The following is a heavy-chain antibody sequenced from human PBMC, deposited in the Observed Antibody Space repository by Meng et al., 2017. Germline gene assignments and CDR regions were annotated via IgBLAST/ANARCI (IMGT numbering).Heavy chain of an antibody. Sequence: SETLSLTCAVYGGSFSGYYWSWIRQPPGKGLEWIGEINHSGNTNYNPSLKSRVTISVDTSKNQFSLKLNSVTAADSAVYYCARGPTTMAHDFDYWGQGTLVTVSS. D-gene: IGHD4-11*01. V-gene: IGHV4-34*01. CDR1: GGSFSGYY. CDR3: ARGPTTMAHDFDY. CDR2: INHSGNT. J-gene: IGHJ4*02.